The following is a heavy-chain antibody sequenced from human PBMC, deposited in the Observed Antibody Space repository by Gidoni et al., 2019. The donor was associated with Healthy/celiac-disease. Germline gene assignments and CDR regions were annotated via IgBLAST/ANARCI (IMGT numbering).Heavy chain of an antibody. CDR1: GFSLRNARMG. CDR3: ARGYYYDSSGYGFDY. CDR2: IFSNDEK. Sequence: QVTLKESGPVLVKPTETLTLTCTVPGFSLRNARMGVSWIRQPPGKALEWLAHIFSNDEKSYSTSLKSRLTISKDTSKSQVVLTMTNMDPVDTATYYCARGYYYDSSGYGFDYWGQGTLVTVSS. V-gene: IGHV2-26*01. J-gene: IGHJ4*02. D-gene: IGHD3-22*01.